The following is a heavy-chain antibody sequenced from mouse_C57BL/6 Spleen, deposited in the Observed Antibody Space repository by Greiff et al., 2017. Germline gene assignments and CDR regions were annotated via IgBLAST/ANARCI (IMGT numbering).Heavy chain of an antibody. Sequence: ESGPGILQPSQTLSLTCSFSGFSLSTSGMGVSWIRQPSGKGLEWLAHIYWDDDKRYNPSLKSRRTITKDTSRNQVFLKITSVDTADTATSYYARRVDGYYVDFDVWGTGTTVTVSS. CDR3: ARRVDGYYVDFDV. J-gene: IGHJ1*03. D-gene: IGHD2-3*01. CDR2: IYWDDDK. CDR1: GFSLSTSGMG. V-gene: IGHV8-12*01.